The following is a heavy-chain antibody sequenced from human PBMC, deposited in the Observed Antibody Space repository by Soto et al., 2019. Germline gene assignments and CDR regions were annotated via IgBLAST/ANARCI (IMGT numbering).Heavy chain of an antibody. CDR2: IYYSGST. J-gene: IGHJ4*02. CDR3: XXXGVTMVRGVIHTPYFDY. D-gene: IGHD3-10*01. Sequence: QVQLQESGPGLVKPSQTLSLTCTVSGGXXXXXXXXXXWIRQXXXXXXXXXGYIYYSGSTYYNPSLKSRVTISVDXXXNQXXXXXXXXXAXXXXXXXXXXGVTMVRGVIHTPYFDYWGQGTLVTVSS. CDR1: GGXXXXXXXX. V-gene: IGHV4-31*03.